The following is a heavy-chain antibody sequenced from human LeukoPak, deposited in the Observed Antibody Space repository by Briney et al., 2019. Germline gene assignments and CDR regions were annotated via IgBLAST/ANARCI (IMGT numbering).Heavy chain of an antibody. CDR3: AKWGDYDILTGYYDPDY. CDR2: VSGRDDST. Sequence: PAASLRLSCAASGFTFTNYAMYWVRQAPGKGLEWVSAVSGRDDSTYYADSVKGRFTISRDTSKNTLFLQMNSLRAEDTAVYYCAKWGDYDILTGYYDPDYWGQGTLVTVSS. J-gene: IGHJ4*02. V-gene: IGHV3-23*01. D-gene: IGHD3-9*01. CDR1: GFTFTNYA.